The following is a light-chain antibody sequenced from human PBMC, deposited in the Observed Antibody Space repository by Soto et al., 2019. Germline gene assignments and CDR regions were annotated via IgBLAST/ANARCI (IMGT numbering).Light chain of an antibody. J-gene: IGLJ2*01. CDR1: SSNIETNT. V-gene: IGLV1-44*01. CDR2: RNH. Sequence: QSVPTQPPSTSETPGQRVTISCSGSSSNIETNTVNWYQQLPGTAPKLLIYRNHQRPSGVPDRFSGSKSGTSASLAISGLQSEDEADYYCAAWDDSLNGVVFGGGTKLTVL. CDR3: AAWDDSLNGVV.